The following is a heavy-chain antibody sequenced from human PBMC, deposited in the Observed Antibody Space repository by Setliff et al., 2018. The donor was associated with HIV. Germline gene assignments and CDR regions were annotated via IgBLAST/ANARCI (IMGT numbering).Heavy chain of an antibody. V-gene: IGHV4-59*01. Sequence: KPSETLSLTCAVYDGSFSGYYWSWIRQPPGKGLEWIGYIYYSGSTNYNPSLKNRVTISIDTSKKQFSLNLSSVTAADTAVYYCARLLRSGYSTTWYEGGAAWWFDPWGQGTLVTV. CDR1: DGSFSGYY. J-gene: IGHJ5*02. CDR2: IYYSGST. CDR3: ARLLRSGYSTTWYEGGAAWWFDP. D-gene: IGHD6-13*01.